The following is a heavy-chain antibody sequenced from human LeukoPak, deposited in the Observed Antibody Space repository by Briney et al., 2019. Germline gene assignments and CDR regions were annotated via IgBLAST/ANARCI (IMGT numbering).Heavy chain of an antibody. J-gene: IGHJ5*02. CDR2: IRGGADDT. V-gene: IGHV3-23*01. Sequence: GGSLRLSCAASGFTFTSYAMSWVRQAAGKGLEWVSVIRGGADDTSYADSVKGRFTISRDNSKNTLFLQMDGLRVEDTAVYYCATSGFSGYDHPSWGQGTLVTVSS. CDR3: ATSGFSGYDHPS. D-gene: IGHD5-12*01. CDR1: GFTFTSYA.